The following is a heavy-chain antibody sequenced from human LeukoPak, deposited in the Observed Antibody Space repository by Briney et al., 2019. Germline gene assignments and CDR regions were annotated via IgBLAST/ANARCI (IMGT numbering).Heavy chain of an antibody. Sequence: SETLSLTCTVSGGSISSYYWSWIRQPPGKGLEWIGYIYYSGSTNYNPSLKSRVTISVDKSKNQFSLKLSSVTAADTAVYYCARDCGGSYAFDYWGQGTLVTVSS. V-gene: IGHV4-59*12. D-gene: IGHD1-26*01. CDR2: IYYSGST. J-gene: IGHJ4*02. CDR3: ARDCGGSYAFDY. CDR1: GGSISSYY.